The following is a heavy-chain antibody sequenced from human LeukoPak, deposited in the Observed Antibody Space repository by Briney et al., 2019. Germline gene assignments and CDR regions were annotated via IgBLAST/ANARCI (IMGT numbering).Heavy chain of an antibody. CDR2: ISYDGSNK. D-gene: IGHD3-22*01. CDR3: AKVSSGPDQEYYYDSSGLLIDY. J-gene: IGHJ4*02. Sequence: GRSLRLSCAASGFTFSSYGMHWVRQAPGKGLEWVAVISYDGSNKYYADSVKGRFTISRDNSKNTLYLQMNSLRAEDTAVYYCAKVSSGPDQEYYYDSSGLLIDYWGQGTLVTVSS. V-gene: IGHV3-30*18. CDR1: GFTFSSYG.